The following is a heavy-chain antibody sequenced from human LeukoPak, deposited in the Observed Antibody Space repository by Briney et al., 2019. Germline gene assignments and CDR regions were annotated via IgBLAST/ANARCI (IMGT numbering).Heavy chain of an antibody. J-gene: IGHJ5*02. CDR1: GGTFSSYY. CDR2: IIPMLGVV. CDR3: ARSNLRFLNWFDP. V-gene: IGHV1-69*02. Sequence: SVKVSCKASGGTFSSYYMNWVRQAPGQGLEWMGRIIPMLGVVKNEQKFQGRVTITTDESTSTAYMELSSLRSEDTAVYYCARSNLRFLNWFDPWGQGTLVTVSS. D-gene: IGHD3-3*01.